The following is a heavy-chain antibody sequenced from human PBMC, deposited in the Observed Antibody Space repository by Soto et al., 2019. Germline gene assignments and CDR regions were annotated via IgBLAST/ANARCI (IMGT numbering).Heavy chain of an antibody. D-gene: IGHD3-10*01. Sequence: PGEALKISCKGSGYSFTSYWIGWVRQMPGKGLEWMGIIYPGDSNTRYSPSFQGQVTISADKSISTAYLQWSSLKASDTAMYYCARRVLGGYYGSGDYYYYVDVWGKGTTVTVSS. CDR2: IYPGDSNT. CDR1: GYSFTSYW. J-gene: IGHJ6*03. V-gene: IGHV5-51*01. CDR3: ARRVLGGYYGSGDYYYYVDV.